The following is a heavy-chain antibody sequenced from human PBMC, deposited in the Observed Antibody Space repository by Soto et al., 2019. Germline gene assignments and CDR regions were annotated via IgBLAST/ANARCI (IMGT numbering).Heavy chain of an antibody. CDR2: ISIGGDKT. Sequence: PGGSLRLSCAASGFSFSSYSFTWVRQAPGKGLEWVAGISIGGDKTWHADSVKGRFTISRDNSKNTVYLQMKSLRVDDTAVYYCAKGARQYYYDSSGYYYVWGQGTMVTVSS. V-gene: IGHV3-23*01. CDR1: GFSFSSYS. CDR3: AKGARQYYYDSSGYYYV. J-gene: IGHJ3*01. D-gene: IGHD3-22*01.